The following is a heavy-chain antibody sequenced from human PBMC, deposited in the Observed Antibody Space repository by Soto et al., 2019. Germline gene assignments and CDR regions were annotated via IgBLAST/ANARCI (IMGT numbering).Heavy chain of an antibody. CDR1: GYRFTSYW. D-gene: IGHD3-22*01. CDR2: IFPSDSDT. J-gene: IGHJ5*02. CDR3: ARKDKSGYFNWFDP. V-gene: IGHV5-51*01. Sequence: GESLKISCRTSGYRFTSYWIAWVRQMPGKGLEWMGIIFPSDSDTRYSPSFQGQVTISADRSTSTVFLQWASLKASDTAVYFCARKDKSGYFNWFDPWGQGTLVTVS.